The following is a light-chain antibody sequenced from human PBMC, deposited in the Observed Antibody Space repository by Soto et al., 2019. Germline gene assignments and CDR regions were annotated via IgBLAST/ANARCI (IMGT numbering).Light chain of an antibody. CDR3: QEYNSYSIT. Sequence: IPISLYTSNLCPTVRPSVTITCRASQSISSWLAWYQQKPGKAPKLLIYDASSLESGVPSRFSGSGSGTEFTLTISSLQPDDFATYYCQEYNSYSITFAQRALLEI. V-gene: IGKV1-5*01. CDR2: DAS. CDR1: QSISSW. J-gene: IGKJ5*01.